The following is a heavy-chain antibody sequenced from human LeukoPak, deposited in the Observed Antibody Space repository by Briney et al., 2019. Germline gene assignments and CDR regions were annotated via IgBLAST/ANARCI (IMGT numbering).Heavy chain of an antibody. CDR2: INWNGGST. CDR3: ARDSMIVVVTYCYYYMDV. J-gene: IGHJ6*03. Sequence: GGSLRLSCAASGFTFDDYGMSWVRQAPGKGLEWVSGINWNGGSTGYADSVKGRFTISRDNAKNSLYLQMNSLRAEDTALYYCARDSMIVVVTYCYYYMDVWGKGTTVTVSS. CDR1: GFTFDDYG. V-gene: IGHV3-20*04. D-gene: IGHD3-22*01.